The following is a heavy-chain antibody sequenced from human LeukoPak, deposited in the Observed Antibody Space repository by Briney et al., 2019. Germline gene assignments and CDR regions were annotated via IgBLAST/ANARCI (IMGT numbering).Heavy chain of an antibody. J-gene: IGHJ4*02. CDR2: IYYSGST. D-gene: IGHD4-17*01. CDR3: ARARVDYGDYSLDY. V-gene: IGHV4-59*01. CDR1: GGSISSYY. Sequence: SETLSLTCTVSGGSISSYYWSWIRQPPGKGLEWIGYIYYSGSTNYHPSLKSRVTISVDTSKNQFSLKLSSVTAADTAVYYCARARVDYGDYSLDYWGQGTLVTVSS.